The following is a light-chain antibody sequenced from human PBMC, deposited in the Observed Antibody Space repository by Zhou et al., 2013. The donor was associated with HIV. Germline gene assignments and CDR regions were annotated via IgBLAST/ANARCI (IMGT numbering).Light chain of an antibody. J-gene: IGKJ5*01. V-gene: IGKV3D-15*01. CDR3: QKYSSVPII. Sequence: DIVMTQAPVTLSVSAGDTATLSCRASQSVGSNLAWYQHIPGQAPRLVIYGASTRANGIPDRFSGSGSGTEFTLTISRLEPEDVATYYCQKYSSVPIIFGQGTRLEIK. CDR1: QSVGSN. CDR2: GAS.